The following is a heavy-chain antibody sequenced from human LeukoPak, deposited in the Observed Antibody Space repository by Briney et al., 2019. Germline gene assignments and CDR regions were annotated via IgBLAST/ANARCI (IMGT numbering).Heavy chain of an antibody. CDR3: AKDARSSGGTFFDY. D-gene: IGHD1-7*01. CDR1: GFTFSSYW. J-gene: IGHJ4*02. CDR2: INSDGSST. V-gene: IGHV3-74*01. Sequence: GGSLRLSCAASGFTFSSYWMHWVRQAPGKGLVWVSRINSDGSSTTYADSVKGRFTISRDNAKNTLYLQMNTLRAEDTAIYYWAKDARSSGGTFFDYGGKGIQVTVPS.